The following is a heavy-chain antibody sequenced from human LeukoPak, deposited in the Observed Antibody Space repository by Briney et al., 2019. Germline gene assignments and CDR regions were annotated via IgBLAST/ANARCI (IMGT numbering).Heavy chain of an antibody. CDR2: IYYSEST. CDR1: GGSISSSNYY. CDR3: ALRYFDWLLRRLSDY. D-gene: IGHD3-9*01. Sequence: SETLSLTCTVSGGSISSSNYYWGWIRQPPGKGLEWIGSIYYSESTYYNPSLKSRVTISVDTSKNQFSLKLSSVTAADTAVYYCALRYFDWLLRRLSDYWGQGTLVTVSS. J-gene: IGHJ4*02. V-gene: IGHV4-39*01.